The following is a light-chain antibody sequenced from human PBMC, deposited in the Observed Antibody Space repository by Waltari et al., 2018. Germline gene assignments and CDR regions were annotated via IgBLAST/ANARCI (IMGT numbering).Light chain of an antibody. J-gene: IGLJ2*01. Sequence: SYELTQSPSVSLSPGQTARITCSGDALPKKYVYWYQKKLGQVPVLIIFKDRERPSGIPGRFSGSTSGTTVNLTSTGVQAEDEADYYCLSQETRGSWVFGGGTKLTVL. V-gene: IGLV3-25*03. CDR1: ALPKKY. CDR2: KDR. CDR3: LSQETRGSWV.